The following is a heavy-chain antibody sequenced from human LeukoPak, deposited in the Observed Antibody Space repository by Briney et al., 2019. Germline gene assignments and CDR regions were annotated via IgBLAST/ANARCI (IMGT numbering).Heavy chain of an antibody. CDR1: GGTFSSYA. CDR3: AKATGNSDHSPQEPIDLYLHR. CDR2: IIPIFGAA. D-gene: IGHD4-23*01. J-gene: IGHJ2*01. V-gene: IGHV1-69*01. Sequence: SVKVSCKASGGTFSSYAISWVRQAPGQGLEWMGGIIPIFGAANYAQKFQGRVTITADESTSTAYMELRSLRSEDTAVYYCAKATGNSDHSPQEPIDLYLHRWGRCNLVP.